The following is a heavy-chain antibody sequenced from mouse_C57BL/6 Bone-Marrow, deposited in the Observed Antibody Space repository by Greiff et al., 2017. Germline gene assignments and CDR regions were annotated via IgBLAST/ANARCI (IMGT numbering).Heavy chain of an antibody. CDR2: ISSGGSYT. D-gene: IGHD2-1*01. J-gene: IGHJ2*01. Sequence: EVMLVESGGDLVKPGGSLKLSCAASGFTFSSYGMSWVRQTPDKRLEWVATISSGGSYTYYQDSVKGRFTISRDNAKNSLYLQMSSLKSEDTAMYYCARHYLWYPYFDYWGQGTTLTVSS. CDR3: ARHYLWYPYFDY. V-gene: IGHV5-6*01. CDR1: GFTFSSYG.